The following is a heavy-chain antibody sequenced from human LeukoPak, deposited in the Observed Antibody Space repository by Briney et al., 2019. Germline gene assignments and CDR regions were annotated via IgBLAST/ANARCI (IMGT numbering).Heavy chain of an antibody. D-gene: IGHD4-23*01. J-gene: IGHJ3*02. V-gene: IGHV5-10-1*04. CDR1: GYSFTSYW. Sequence: GESLKISCKGSGYSFTSYWISWVRQMPGKGWEWMGRIDPSDSYTNYSPSFQGQVTISVDKSINTAYLQWSSLKASDTAIYYCARLDYGANLRGDAFDIWGQGTRVAVSS. CDR3: ARLDYGANLRGDAFDI. CDR2: IDPSDSYT.